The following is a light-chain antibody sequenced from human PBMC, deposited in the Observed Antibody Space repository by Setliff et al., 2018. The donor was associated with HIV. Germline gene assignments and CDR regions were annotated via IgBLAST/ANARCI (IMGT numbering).Light chain of an antibody. Sequence: QSVLTQPASVSGSPGQSITISCTGTSNDVGVYNYVSWYQQHPGKAPKLIIYDIVTRPSGVSNRFSGSKSGGTASLTISGLQTEDEADYYCSIHRSRGYVFGSGTKVTVL. CDR2: DIV. CDR3: SIHRSRGYV. CDR1: SNDVGVYNY. V-gene: IGLV2-14*03. J-gene: IGLJ1*01.